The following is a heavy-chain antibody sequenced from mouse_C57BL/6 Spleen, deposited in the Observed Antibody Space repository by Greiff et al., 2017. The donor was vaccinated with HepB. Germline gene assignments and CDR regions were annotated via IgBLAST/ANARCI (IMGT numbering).Heavy chain of an antibody. J-gene: IGHJ2*01. CDR3: ARYYGSLDY. CDR1: GYTFTSYD. D-gene: IGHD1-1*01. Sequence: QVQLQQSGPELVKPGASVKLSCKASGYTFTSYDINWVKQRPGQGLEWIGDIYPGSGSTNYNEKFKSKATLTVDTSSSTAYMQLSSLTSEDSAVYYCARYYGSLDYWGQGTTLTVSS. CDR2: IYPGSGST. V-gene: IGHV1-55*01.